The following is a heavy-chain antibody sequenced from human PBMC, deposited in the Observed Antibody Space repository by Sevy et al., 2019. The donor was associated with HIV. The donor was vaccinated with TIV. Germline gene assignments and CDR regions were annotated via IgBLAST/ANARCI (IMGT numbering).Heavy chain of an antibody. CDR2: FYPGNSDV. Sequence: GESLKISCKGSGYIFKNYWIGWVRQVPGKGLEWMGIFYPGNSDVRYSPSFQGHVTISADKSISAAYLQWRSLKASDTAMYFCARGLYYYESSGYSDAFDIWGQGTMVTVSS. J-gene: IGHJ3*02. V-gene: IGHV5-51*01. D-gene: IGHD3-22*01. CDR3: ARGLYYYESSGYSDAFDI. CDR1: GYIFKNYW.